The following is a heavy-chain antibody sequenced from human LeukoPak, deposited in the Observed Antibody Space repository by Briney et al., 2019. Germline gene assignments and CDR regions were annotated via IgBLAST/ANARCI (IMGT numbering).Heavy chain of an antibody. D-gene: IGHD3-22*01. CDR3: ASERGYDSSGYYPLDY. CDR2: ISSSGSTI. J-gene: IGHJ4*02. Sequence: GGSLRLSCAASGFTFSSYSMNWVRQAPGKGLEWVSYISSSGSTIYYADSAKGRFTISRDNAKNSLYLQMNSLRAEDTAVYYCASERGYDSSGYYPLDYWGQGTLVTVSS. CDR1: GFTFSSYS. V-gene: IGHV3-48*04.